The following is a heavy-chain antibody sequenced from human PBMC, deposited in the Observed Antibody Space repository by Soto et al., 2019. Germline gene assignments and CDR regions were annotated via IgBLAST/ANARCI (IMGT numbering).Heavy chain of an antibody. CDR1: GFTFSSHT. V-gene: IGHV3-21*01. CDR2: ITSSSRDV. J-gene: IGHJ4*02. CDR3: VKEVEGFDY. Sequence: PGGSLRLSCAASGFTFSSHTMNWVRQAPGKGLEWVSSITSSSRDVFYADSVKGRFTISRDNAKNSLYLQMNSLRAEDTAVYYCVKEVEGFDYWGQGTLVTV. D-gene: IGHD1-1*01.